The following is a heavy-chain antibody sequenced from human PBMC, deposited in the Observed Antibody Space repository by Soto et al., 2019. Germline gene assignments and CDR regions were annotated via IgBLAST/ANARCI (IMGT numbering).Heavy chain of an antibody. D-gene: IGHD3-10*01. CDR3: ARDHLWFGELPLGGYFDY. J-gene: IGHJ4*02. CDR1: GGSISSYY. V-gene: IGHV4-59*12. CDR2: IYYSGST. Sequence: NPSETLSLTCTVSGGSISSYYWSWIRQPPGKGLEWIGYIYYSGSTNYNPSLKSRVTISVDTSKNQFSLKLSSVTAADTAVYYCARDHLWFGELPLGGYFDYWGQGTLVTVSS.